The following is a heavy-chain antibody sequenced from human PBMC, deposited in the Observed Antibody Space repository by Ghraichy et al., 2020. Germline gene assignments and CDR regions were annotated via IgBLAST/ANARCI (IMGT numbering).Heavy chain of an antibody. CDR3: VRGRYSSSWYYFDY. CDR2: ISYDGSNK. Sequence: GGSLRLSCAASGFTFSSYAMHWVRQAPGKGLEWVAVISYDGSNKYYADSVKGRFTISRDNSKNTLYLQMNSLRAEDTAVYYCVRGRYSSSWYYFDYWGQGTLVTVSS. V-gene: IGHV3-30-3*01. D-gene: IGHD6-13*01. CDR1: GFTFSSYA. J-gene: IGHJ4*02.